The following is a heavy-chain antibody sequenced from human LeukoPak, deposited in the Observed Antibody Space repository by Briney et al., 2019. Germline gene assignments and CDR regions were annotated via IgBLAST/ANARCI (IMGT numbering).Heavy chain of an antibody. J-gene: IGHJ6*02. Sequence: ASVTVSCKASGYTFTSYGISWVRQAPGQGLEWMGWISAYNGNTNYAQKLQGRVTMTTDTSTSTAYIELRSLRSDDTAVYYCARDIWGFGGYYYGMDVWGQGTTVTVSS. CDR1: GYTFTSYG. D-gene: IGHD3-10*01. CDR2: ISAYNGNT. CDR3: ARDIWGFGGYYYGMDV. V-gene: IGHV1-18*01.